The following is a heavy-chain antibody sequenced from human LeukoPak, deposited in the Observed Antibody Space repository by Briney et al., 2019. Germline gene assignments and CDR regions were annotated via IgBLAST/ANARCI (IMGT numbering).Heavy chain of an antibody. D-gene: IGHD3-10*01. CDR3: ARGRVTMVRGAHGTQGYYVDV. J-gene: IGHJ6*03. CDR2: INHSGST. CDR1: GGSFSGYY. Sequence: SETLSLTCAVYGGSFSGYYWRWIRQSPGKGLEWIGEINHSGSTKYNPSLKSRVTLSVDTSKNQFSLKLSSVTAADTAVYYCARGRVTMVRGAHGTQGYYVDVWGKGTTVTVSS. V-gene: IGHV4-34*01.